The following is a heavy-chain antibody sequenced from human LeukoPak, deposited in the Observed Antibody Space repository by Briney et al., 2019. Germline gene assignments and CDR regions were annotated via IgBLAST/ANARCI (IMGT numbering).Heavy chain of an antibody. Sequence: SETLSLTCTVSGGSISTYFWTWIRQPAGKGLEWIGRTFTTGSTDYNPSLKGRVSLALDKSNNQISLRMTSVTAADTAVYYCAKDHGDFATGAEEGFDYWGQGTLVTVSS. CDR2: TFTTGST. CDR3: AKDHGDFATGAEEGFDY. D-gene: IGHD4-17*01. V-gene: IGHV4-4*07. J-gene: IGHJ4*02. CDR1: GGSISTYF.